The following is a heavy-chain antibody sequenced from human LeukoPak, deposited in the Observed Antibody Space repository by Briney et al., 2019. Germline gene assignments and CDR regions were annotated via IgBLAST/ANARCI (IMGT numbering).Heavy chain of an antibody. J-gene: IGHJ4*02. Sequence: GASVKVPCKASGYTFTSYDINWVRQATGQGLEWMGWMNPNSGNTGYAQKFQGRVTMTRNTSISTAYMELSSLRSEDTAVYYCARDRYDFWSGYYPFDYWGQGTLVTVSS. V-gene: IGHV1-8*01. CDR2: MNPNSGNT. D-gene: IGHD3-3*01. CDR1: GYTFTSYD. CDR3: ARDRYDFWSGYYPFDY.